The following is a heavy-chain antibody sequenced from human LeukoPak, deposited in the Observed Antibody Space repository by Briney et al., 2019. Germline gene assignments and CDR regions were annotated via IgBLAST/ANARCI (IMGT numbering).Heavy chain of an antibody. CDR3: ARALTYYDILTGYYEDYYYMDV. Sequence: GGSLRLSCAASGFMFSTYDMNWVRQAPGKGLEWVASISASSSNIYYRDSVKGRFTISRDNAKNSLYLQMNSLRAEYTAVYYCARALTYYDILTGYYEDYYYMDVWGKGTTVTISS. CDR2: ISASSSNI. J-gene: IGHJ6*03. V-gene: IGHV3-48*04. D-gene: IGHD3-9*01. CDR1: GFMFSTYD.